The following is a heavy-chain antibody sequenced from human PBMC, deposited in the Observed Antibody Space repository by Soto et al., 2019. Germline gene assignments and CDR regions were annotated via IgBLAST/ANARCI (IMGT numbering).Heavy chain of an antibody. CDR2: VFHKGIT. CDR3: ARDAAVPGEADRFDY. CDR1: GDSIKSNVW. Sequence: SETLSLTCSVSGDSIKSNVWWSWVRQSPGKALEWIGEVFHKGITNYNPSLWGRVTMSVDKANNQFSLMLTSVTAADTGIYYCARDAAVPGEADRFDYWGQGSLVTVSS. V-gene: IGHV4-4*02. J-gene: IGHJ4*02. D-gene: IGHD6-19*01.